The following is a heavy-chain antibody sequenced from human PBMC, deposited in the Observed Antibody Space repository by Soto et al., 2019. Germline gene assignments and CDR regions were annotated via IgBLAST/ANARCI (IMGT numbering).Heavy chain of an antibody. D-gene: IGHD3-10*01. Sequence: QVQLVQSGAEVKKPGASVKVSCKASGYTFTSYGISWVRQAPGQGLEWMGWISAYNGNTNYAQKLQGRVTMTTDTSTSTAYRELRILKSDDRAVYYCARRPAEVRGDSWFDPWGQGTLVHVSS. CDR2: ISAYNGNT. J-gene: IGHJ5*02. CDR1: GYTFTSYG. V-gene: IGHV1-18*01. CDR3: ARRPAEVRGDSWFDP.